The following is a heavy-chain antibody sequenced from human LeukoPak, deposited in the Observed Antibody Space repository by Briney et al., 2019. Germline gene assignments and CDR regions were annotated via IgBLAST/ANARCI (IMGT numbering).Heavy chain of an antibody. J-gene: IGHJ4*02. CDR1: GFTVSSNY. CDR3: AKETKRIVGATDY. V-gene: IGHV3-53*05. D-gene: IGHD1-26*01. Sequence: GGSLRLSCAASGFTVSSNYMSWVRQAPGKGLEWVSVIYSGGSTYYADSVKGRFTISRDNSKNTLYLQMNSLRAEDTAVYYCAKETKRIVGATDYWGQGTLVTVSS. CDR2: IYSGGST.